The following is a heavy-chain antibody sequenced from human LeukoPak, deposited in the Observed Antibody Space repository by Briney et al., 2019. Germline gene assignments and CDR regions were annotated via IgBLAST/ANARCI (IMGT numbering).Heavy chain of an antibody. V-gene: IGHV3-7*01. J-gene: IGHJ6*02. D-gene: IGHD2-15*01. CDR1: GFTFSSYW. Sequence: GGSLRLSCAASGFTFSSYWMSWVRQAPGKGLEWVANIKQDGSEKYYVDSVKGRFTISRDNAKNSLYLQMNSLRAEDTAVYYCARVSVVVVAATDYYGMDVWGQGTTVTVSS. CDR2: IKQDGSEK. CDR3: ARVSVVVVAATDYYGMDV.